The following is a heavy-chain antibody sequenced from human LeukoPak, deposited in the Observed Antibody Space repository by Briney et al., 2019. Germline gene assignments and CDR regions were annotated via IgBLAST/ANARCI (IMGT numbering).Heavy chain of an antibody. J-gene: IGHJ4*02. CDR3: ARDFGALNY. D-gene: IGHD3-16*01. CDR2: IYYGGTT. V-gene: IGHV4-39*07. Sequence: SETLSLTCTVSGGSISSSSFYWGWIRQPPGKGLEWIGSIYYGGTTYYNASLKSRVTISVDTSKNQFSLKLSSVTAADTAVYYCARDFGALNYWGQGTLVTVSS. CDR1: GGSISSSSFY.